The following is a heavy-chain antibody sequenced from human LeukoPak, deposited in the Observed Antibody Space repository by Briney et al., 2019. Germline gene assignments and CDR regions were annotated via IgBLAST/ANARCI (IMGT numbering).Heavy chain of an antibody. CDR1: GFTVSSNY. V-gene: IGHV3-66*01. Sequence: GGSLILSCAASGFTVSSNYMSWVRQAPGKGLEWVSVIYSGGSTYYADSVKGRFTISRDNSKNTLYLQMNSLRAEDTAVYYCARYCSSTSCYAGSFDYWGQGTLVTVSS. CDR3: ARYCSSTSCYAGSFDY. J-gene: IGHJ4*02. CDR2: IYSGGST. D-gene: IGHD2-2*01.